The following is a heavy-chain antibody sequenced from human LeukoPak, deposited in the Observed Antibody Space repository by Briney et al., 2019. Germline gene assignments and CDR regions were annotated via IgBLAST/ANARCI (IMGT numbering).Heavy chain of an antibody. J-gene: IGHJ4*02. CDR1: GYTFTGYY. CDR2: INPNSGDT. V-gene: IGHV1-2*06. D-gene: IGHD6-19*01. Sequence: ASVKVSCKASGYTFTGYYIHWVRQAPGQGLEWMGRINPNSGDTYSAQKFQGRVTMTRDTSISTAYMELSRLTSDDTAAYYCATGIAVAGRVQRDYFDYWGQGTLVTVSS. CDR3: ATGIAVAGRVQRDYFDY.